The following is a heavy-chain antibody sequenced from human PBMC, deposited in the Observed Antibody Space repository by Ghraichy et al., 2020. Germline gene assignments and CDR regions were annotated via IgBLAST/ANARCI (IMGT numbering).Heavy chain of an antibody. D-gene: IGHD3-3*01. CDR2: IKQDGSEK. V-gene: IGHV3-7*04. CDR1: GFTFSSNW. J-gene: IGHJ6*04. CDR3: ARVTYYDFWSGHYAGYQYGSAV. Sequence: GGSLRLSCAASGFTFSSNWMSWVRQAPGKGLEWVANIKQDGSEKYYVDSVKGRFTISRDNAKNSLYLQMNSLRAEDTAVYYCARVTYYDFWSGHYAGYQYGSAVWGKGTTVPVSS.